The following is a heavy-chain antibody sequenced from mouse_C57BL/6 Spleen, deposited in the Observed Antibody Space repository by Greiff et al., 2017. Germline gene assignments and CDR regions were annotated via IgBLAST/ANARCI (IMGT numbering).Heavy chain of an antibody. J-gene: IGHJ3*01. Sequence: VQLQQSGAELARPGASVKLSCKASGYTFTSYGISWVKQRTGQGLEWIGEIYPRSGNTYYNEKFKGKATLTADKSSSTAYMELRSLTSEDSAVYFCAREGYGSSVFAYWGQGTLVTVSA. CDR1: GYTFTSYG. CDR3: AREGYGSSVFAY. V-gene: IGHV1-81*01. CDR2: IYPRSGNT. D-gene: IGHD1-1*01.